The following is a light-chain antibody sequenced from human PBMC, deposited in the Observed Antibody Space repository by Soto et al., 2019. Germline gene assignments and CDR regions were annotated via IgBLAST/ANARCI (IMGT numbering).Light chain of an antibody. V-gene: IGKV3-20*01. CDR2: GAS. J-gene: IGKJ1*01. Sequence: EIVLTQSPGTLSLSPGARAPLSCRASQSVSDRYLAWYQQKPGQAPRLVISGASSRASGIPDRFSASGSGTDFTLTISRLEPEDFAVYYCQHYSSAPRTFGQGTKVDIK. CDR1: QSVSDRY. CDR3: QHYSSAPRT.